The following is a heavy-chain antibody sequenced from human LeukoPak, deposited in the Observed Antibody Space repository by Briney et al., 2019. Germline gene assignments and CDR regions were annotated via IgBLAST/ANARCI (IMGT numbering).Heavy chain of an antibody. D-gene: IGHD2-15*01. CDR2: INPNSGGT. CDR1: GYTFTGYY. J-gene: IGHJ4*02. CDR3: ASRPDQHLLYYFDY. Sequence: GASVKVSCKASGYTFTGYYMHWVRQAPGQGLEWMGRINPNSGGTNYAQKFQGRVTMSRDTSISTAYMELSSLRSDDTAVYYCASRPDQHLLYYFDYWGQGALVTVSS. V-gene: IGHV1-2*06.